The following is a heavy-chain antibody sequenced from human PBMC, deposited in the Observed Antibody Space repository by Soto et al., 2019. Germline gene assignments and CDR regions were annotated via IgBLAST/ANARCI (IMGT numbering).Heavy chain of an antibody. CDR3: ARGHYGLDV. CDR1: GFTFGDHY. J-gene: IGHJ6*02. CDR2: TYNSDSNT. Sequence: GGSLRLSCAASGFTFGDHYMIWIRQAPGKGLEWVSYTYNSDSNTYYADSVKGRFTISRDNAKNSGYLQMDSLRVEDTAVYYCARGHYGLDVWGQGTTVTVSS. V-gene: IGHV3-11*01.